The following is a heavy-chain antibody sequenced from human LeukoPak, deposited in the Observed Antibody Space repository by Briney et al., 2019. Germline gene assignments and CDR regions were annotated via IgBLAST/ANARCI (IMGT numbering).Heavy chain of an antibody. Sequence: SETLSLXCAVYGGSFGGYYWSWIRQPPGKELEWIGEINHSGSTSYNPSLESRVTISVDTSKNQFSLKLSSVTAADTAVYYCARGPQPKKSGYSSGWPLCMDVWGKGTTVTVSS. CDR3: ARGPQPKKSGYSSGWPLCMDV. J-gene: IGHJ6*03. D-gene: IGHD6-19*01. CDR2: INHSGST. CDR1: GGSFGGYY. V-gene: IGHV4-34*01.